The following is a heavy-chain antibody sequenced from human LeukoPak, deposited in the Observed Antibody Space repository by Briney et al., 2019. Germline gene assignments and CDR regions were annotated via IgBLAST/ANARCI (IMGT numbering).Heavy chain of an antibody. CDR2: IYYSGST. V-gene: IGHV4-59*01. D-gene: IGHD2-2*01. CDR3: AKDLWDCSSTSCYWGSFDN. J-gene: IGHJ4*02. CDR1: GGSISSYY. Sequence: SETLSLTCTVSGGSISSYYWSWIRQPPGKGLEWIGYIYYSGSTNYNPSLKSRVTISVDTSKNQFSLKLSSVTAADTAVYYCAKDLWDCSSTSCYWGSFDNWGQGTLVTVSS.